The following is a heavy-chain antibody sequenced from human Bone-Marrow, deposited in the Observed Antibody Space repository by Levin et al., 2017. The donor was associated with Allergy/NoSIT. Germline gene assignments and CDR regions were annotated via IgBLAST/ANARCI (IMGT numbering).Heavy chain of an antibody. D-gene: IGHD1-26*01. CDR2: ISTYNGNT. V-gene: IGHV1-18*01. J-gene: IGHJ4*02. Sequence: ASVKVSCNISGYTFTHYRISWVRQAPGQGLEWMGWISTYNGNTNYAQRLQGRVTMTSDTSTNTAYMELRNLRSDDTAVYYCARGVGATHGVFDYWGQGTLVTVSS. CDR1: GYTFTHYR. CDR3: ARGVGATHGVFDY.